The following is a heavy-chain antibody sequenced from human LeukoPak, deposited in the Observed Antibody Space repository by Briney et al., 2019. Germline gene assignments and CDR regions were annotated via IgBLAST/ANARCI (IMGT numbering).Heavy chain of an antibody. CDR3: ARNVSYSFDY. D-gene: IGHD1-1*01. Sequence: SETLSLTCDVSGYSIRSNYYRGWIRQPPGKGLEWIGSIYHSGSTYYSPSLKSRVTISVDTSKNQFSLKLSSVTAADTAVYYCARNVSYSFDYWGQGTLVTVSS. CDR2: IYHSGST. J-gene: IGHJ4*02. CDR1: GYSIRSNYY. V-gene: IGHV4-38-2*01.